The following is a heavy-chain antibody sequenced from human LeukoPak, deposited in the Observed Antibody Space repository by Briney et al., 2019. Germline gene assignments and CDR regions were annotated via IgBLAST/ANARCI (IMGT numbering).Heavy chain of an antibody. CDR3: ARGNRTNRYRGCYMDV. V-gene: IGHV1-69*13. D-gene: IGHD2-2*02. CDR1: GGTFSSYA. Sequence: SVKVSCKASGGTFSSYAISWVRQAPGQGLEWMGGIIPIFDTTNYAQRFQGRVTITADESTSTAYMELSSLRSEDTAVYYCARGNRTNRYRGCYMDVWGKGTTVTVSS. J-gene: IGHJ6*03. CDR2: IIPIFDTT.